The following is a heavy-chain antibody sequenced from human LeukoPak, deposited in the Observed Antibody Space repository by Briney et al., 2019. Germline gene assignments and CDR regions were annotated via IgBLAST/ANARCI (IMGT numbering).Heavy chain of an antibody. CDR2: ISSSDTYI. CDR1: GFTFSSYS. CDR3: AREVAIQLWLLHPQDY. J-gene: IGHJ4*02. D-gene: IGHD5-18*01. Sequence: GGSLRLSCAASGFTFSSYSMNWVRQAPGKGLEWVSSISSSDTYIYHADSVKGRFTISRDNAKNSLYLQMNSLRAEDTAVYYCAREVAIQLWLLHPQDYWGQGTLVTVSS. V-gene: IGHV3-21*01.